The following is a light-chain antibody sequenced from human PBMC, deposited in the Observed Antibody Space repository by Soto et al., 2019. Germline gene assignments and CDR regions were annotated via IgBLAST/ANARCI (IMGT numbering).Light chain of an antibody. CDR2: GAY. CDR1: QSVSTIY. Sequence: EMVVTQSPCTLSLGPGERATLSCRASQSVSTIYFAWYQQKPGKAPRLLIYGAYSRATGIPDRFSGSGSGTDFSLTISRMEHEDFAVYYCQQYGVSPRTFGQGTTVDIK. V-gene: IGKV3-20*01. CDR3: QQYGVSPRT. J-gene: IGKJ1*01.